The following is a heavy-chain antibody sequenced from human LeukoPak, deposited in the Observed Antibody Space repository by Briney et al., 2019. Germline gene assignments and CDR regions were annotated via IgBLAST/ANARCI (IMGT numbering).Heavy chain of an antibody. CDR3: ARGNSSSWFAYYYYMDV. V-gene: IGHV3-48*04. J-gene: IGHJ6*03. CDR2: ISSSGSTI. D-gene: IGHD6-13*01. Sequence: GGSMRLSCAASGLTFSSYWMSWVRQAPGKGLEWVSYISSSGSTIYYADSVKGRFTISRDNAKNSLYLQMNSLRAEDTAVYYCARGNSSSWFAYYYYMDVWGKGTTVTISS. CDR1: GLTFSSYW.